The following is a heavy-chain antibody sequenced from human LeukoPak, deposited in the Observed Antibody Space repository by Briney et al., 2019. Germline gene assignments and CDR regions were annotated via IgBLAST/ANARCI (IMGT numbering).Heavy chain of an antibody. CDR1: GLTFRSYA. D-gene: IGHD3-3*01. Sequence: GGSLRLSCAVSGLTFRSYAMSWVRQAPGKGLEWVSGIGSNNGDTYYGDSVKGRFTISRDNSINVVYLQMNSLRVEDTAICYCTKRLSLRFDAFDIWGPGTVVTVSS. CDR2: IGSNNGDT. V-gene: IGHV3-23*01. J-gene: IGHJ3*02. CDR3: TKRLSLRFDAFDI.